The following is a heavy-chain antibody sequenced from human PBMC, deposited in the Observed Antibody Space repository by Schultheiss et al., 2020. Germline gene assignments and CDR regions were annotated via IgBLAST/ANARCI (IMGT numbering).Heavy chain of an antibody. CDR3: ARGSVAYSSSLDYYYGMDV. CDR1: GFTFSSYS. D-gene: IGHD6-6*01. Sequence: GGSLRLSCAASGFTFSSYSMNWVRQAPGKGLEWVSSISSSSSYIYYADSVKGRFTISRDNAKNSLYLQMNSLRAEDTAVYYCARGSVAYSSSLDYYYGMDVWGQGTTVTVSS. CDR2: ISSSSSYI. J-gene: IGHJ6*02. V-gene: IGHV3-21*01.